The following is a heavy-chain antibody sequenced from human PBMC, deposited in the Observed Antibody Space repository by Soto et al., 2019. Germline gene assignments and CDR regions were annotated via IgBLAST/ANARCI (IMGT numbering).Heavy chain of an antibody. CDR3: AREVAGRGWPTVWFDP. Sequence: QVQLVQSGAEVKKPGASVKVACKASGYTFTSYGISWVRQAPGQGLEGMGWISAYNGNTNYAQKLQGRVTMTTDTSTSTAYMELRTLRSDDTAVYYCAREVAGRGWPTVWFDPWGQGTLVTVSS. CDR1: GYTFTSYG. J-gene: IGHJ5*02. CDR2: ISAYNGNT. D-gene: IGHD6-19*01. V-gene: IGHV1-18*01.